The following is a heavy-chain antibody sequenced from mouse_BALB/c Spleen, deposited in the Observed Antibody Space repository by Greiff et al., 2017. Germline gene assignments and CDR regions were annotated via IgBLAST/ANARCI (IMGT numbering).Heavy chain of an antibody. D-gene: IGHD2-4*01. V-gene: IGHV2-9-2*01. CDR2: IWTGGGT. CDR3: VREGDDYDGDYYAMDY. CDR1: GFSLTSYD. J-gene: IGHJ4*01. Sequence: QVQLKESGPGLVAPSQSLSITCTVSGFSLTSYDISWIRQPPGKGLEWLGVIWTGGGTNYNSAFMSRLSISKDNSKSQVFLKMNSLQTDDTAIYYCVREGDDYDGDYYAMDYWGQGTSVTVSS.